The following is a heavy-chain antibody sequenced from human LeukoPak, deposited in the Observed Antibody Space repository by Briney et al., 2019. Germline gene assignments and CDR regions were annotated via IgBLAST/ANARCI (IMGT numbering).Heavy chain of an antibody. CDR3: ARGYCSSANCLHWNWFDP. V-gene: IGHV4-59*01. J-gene: IGHJ5*02. D-gene: IGHD2-2*01. Sequence: SETLSLTCTVSGGSISSYYWSWIRQPPGKGLEWIGYIYYSGSTNYNPSLKSRVTISVDTSKNQFSLKLSSVTAADTAVYYCARGYCSSANCLHWNWFDPWGQGTLVTVSS. CDR2: IYYSGST. CDR1: GGSISSYY.